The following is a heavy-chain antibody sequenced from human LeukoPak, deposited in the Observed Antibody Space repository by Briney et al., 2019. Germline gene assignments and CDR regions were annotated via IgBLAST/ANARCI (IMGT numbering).Heavy chain of an antibody. D-gene: IGHD4-17*01. Sequence: ASVKVSCKASGYTITSYYMHWVRQAPGQGLEWLGMINPSGGRTTYAQKFQDRITMTRDMSTSTVYMDLRSLRAEDTAVYYCARRAGEYSHPYDYWGQGTLVTVSS. CDR1: GYTITSYY. V-gene: IGHV1-46*01. CDR2: INPSGGRT. CDR3: ARRAGEYSHPYDY. J-gene: IGHJ4*02.